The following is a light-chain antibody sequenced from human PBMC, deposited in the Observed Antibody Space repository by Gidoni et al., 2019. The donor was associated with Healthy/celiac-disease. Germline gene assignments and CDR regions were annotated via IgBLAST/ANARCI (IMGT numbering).Light chain of an antibody. Sequence: EIVLTQSTATLSLSPGERATLSCRASQSVSSYLAWYQQKPGQAPRLLNYDASNRATGIPARFSGSGSGTDFTLTISSLEPEDFAVYYCQQRSNWPWTFGQGTKVEIK. CDR2: DAS. CDR3: QQRSNWPWT. CDR1: QSVSSY. V-gene: IGKV3-11*01. J-gene: IGKJ1*01.